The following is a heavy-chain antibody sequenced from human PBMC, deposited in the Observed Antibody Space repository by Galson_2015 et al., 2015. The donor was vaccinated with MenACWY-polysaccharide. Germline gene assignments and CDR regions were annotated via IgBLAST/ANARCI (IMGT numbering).Heavy chain of an antibody. CDR2: IYWDDDK. J-gene: IGHJ5*02. V-gene: IGHV2-5*02. CDR3: VLRPRRANNYSDP. CDR1: GFSLRTTGLG. Sequence: PALVKPTQTLALTCTFSGFSLRTTGLGVGWIRQPPRKAPDWLAVIYWDDDKVYSPSLQSRLTITKDTSRNQVVLSMTNMDPVDTATYYCVLRPRRANNYSDPWGRGSLVTVSS.